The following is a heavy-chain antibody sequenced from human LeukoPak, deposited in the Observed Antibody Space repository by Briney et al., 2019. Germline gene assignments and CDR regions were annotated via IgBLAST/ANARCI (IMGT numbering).Heavy chain of an antibody. CDR3: VQGLDFDY. J-gene: IGHJ4*02. Sequence: TGGSLRLSCAASGFTFSSYNMNWVRQAPGKGLEWVSFISSGSSYIYYTDSVEGRFTISRDNAKNSLYLQMNSLRAEDTAVYYCVQGLDFDYWGQGTLVTVSS. CDR1: GFTFSSYN. CDR2: ISSGSSYI. V-gene: IGHV3-21*01.